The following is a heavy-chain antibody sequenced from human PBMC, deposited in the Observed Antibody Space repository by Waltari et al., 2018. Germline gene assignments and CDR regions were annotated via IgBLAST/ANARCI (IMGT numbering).Heavy chain of an antibody. V-gene: IGHV1-2*06. CDR3: ARHIDSIRSA. Sequence: QVQLVQSGAEVKKPGASEKVYCTASGYTFTDSVIDWVRHAPGQGLEWMRLSNPKRAATTYPQNHQPRITMTRDTSSGTAYIELGSVTSDDTALYYCARHIDSIRSAWGQGTLVTVSS. D-gene: IGHD2-21*01. CDR2: SNPKRAAT. J-gene: IGHJ5*02. CDR1: GYTFTDSV.